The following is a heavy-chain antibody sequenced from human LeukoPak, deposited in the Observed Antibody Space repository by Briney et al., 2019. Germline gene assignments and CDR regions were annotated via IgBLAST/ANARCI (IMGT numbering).Heavy chain of an antibody. CDR2: IYHSGST. Sequence: PSETLSLTCTVSGGSISSYYWSWIRQPPGKGLEWIGYIYHSGSTNYNPSLKSRVTISVDTSKNQFSLKLSSVTAADTAVYYCARGLLMSWSPFDYWGQGTLVTVSS. D-gene: IGHD6-13*01. CDR3: ARGLLMSWSPFDY. V-gene: IGHV4-59*01. J-gene: IGHJ4*02. CDR1: GGSISSYY.